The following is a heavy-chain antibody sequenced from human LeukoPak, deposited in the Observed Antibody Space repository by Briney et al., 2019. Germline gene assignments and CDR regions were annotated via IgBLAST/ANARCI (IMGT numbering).Heavy chain of an antibody. V-gene: IGHV1-18*01. CDR2: ISAYNGNT. CDR1: GGTFTNYA. Sequence: ASVKVSCKTSGGTFTNYALSWVRQAPGQGLEWMGWISAYNGNTDYAQKLQDRVTMTTDTSTSTAYMELRSLRSDDTAVYYCARDKAGATFWGQGTLVTVSS. D-gene: IGHD1-26*01. J-gene: IGHJ4*02. CDR3: ARDKAGATF.